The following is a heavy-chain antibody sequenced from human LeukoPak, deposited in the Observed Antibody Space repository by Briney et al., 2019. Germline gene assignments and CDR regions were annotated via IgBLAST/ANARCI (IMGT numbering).Heavy chain of an antibody. V-gene: IGHV3-23*01. CDR3: AKPHGYYYDSSGYYYDY. CDR2: ISGSGGST. Sequence: GGSLRLSCAASGFTFSSYAMSWVRQAPGKGLEWVSAISGSGGSTYYADSVKGRFTISRDNSKNTLYLQTNSLRAEDTAVYYCAKPHGYYYDSSGYYYDYWGQGTLVTVSS. D-gene: IGHD3-22*01. CDR1: GFTFSSYA. J-gene: IGHJ4*02.